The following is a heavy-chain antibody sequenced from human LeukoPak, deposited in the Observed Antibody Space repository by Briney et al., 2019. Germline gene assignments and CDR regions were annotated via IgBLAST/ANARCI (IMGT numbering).Heavy chain of an antibody. D-gene: IGHD6-19*01. Sequence: SETLSLTCAVYGGSFSGYYWSWIRQPPGKGLEWIGEINHSGSTNYNPSLKSRVTISVDTSKNQFSLKLSSVTAADTAVYYCARGPGAGSIAVARHPFDYWGQRTLVTVSS. V-gene: IGHV4-34*01. CDR2: INHSGST. J-gene: IGHJ4*02. CDR1: GGSFSGYY. CDR3: ARGPGAGSIAVARHPFDY.